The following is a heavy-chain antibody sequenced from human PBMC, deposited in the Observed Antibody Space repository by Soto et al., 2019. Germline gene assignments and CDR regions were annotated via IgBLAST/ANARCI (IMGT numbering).Heavy chain of an antibody. J-gene: IGHJ4*02. CDR1: GYTFTSYY. V-gene: IGHV1-46*01. CDR3: ARGVDTAMGFDY. Sequence: ASVKVSCKASGYTFTSYYMHWVRQAPRQGLEWMGIINPSGGSTSYAQKFQGRVTMTRDTSTSTLYMELSSLRSEDTAGYYRARGVDTAMGFDYWGQGTLVSVCS. D-gene: IGHD5-18*01. CDR2: INPSGGST.